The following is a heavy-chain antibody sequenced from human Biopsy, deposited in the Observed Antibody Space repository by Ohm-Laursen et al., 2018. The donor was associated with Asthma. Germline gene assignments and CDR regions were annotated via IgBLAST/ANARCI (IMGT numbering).Heavy chain of an antibody. CDR1: GGSITSSSYY. Sequence: GTLSLTCTVSGGSITSSSYYWGWIRQPPGKGMEWIGSMYHSGSPYYHPSLKSRATISVDTSKNQLSLKMSSVTAADTAVYFCVRHQYSSTWSTFDYWGQGALVTVSS. CDR3: VRHQYSSTWSTFDY. V-gene: IGHV4-39*01. CDR2: MYHSGSP. D-gene: IGHD2/OR15-2a*01. J-gene: IGHJ4*02.